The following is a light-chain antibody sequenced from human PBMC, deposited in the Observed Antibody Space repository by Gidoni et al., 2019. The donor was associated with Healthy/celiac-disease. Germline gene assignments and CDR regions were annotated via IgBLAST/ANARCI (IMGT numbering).Light chain of an antibody. Sequence: DIVMTQSPLSLHVTPGEPASISCRSSQSLLHSNGYNYLDWYLQKPGQSPQLLIYLGSNRASGVPGRFSSSGSGTDFTLKISRVEAEDVGVYYCMQALQTPWTFGQGTKVEIK. CDR2: LGS. J-gene: IGKJ1*01. CDR1: QSLLHSNGYNY. V-gene: IGKV2-28*01. CDR3: MQALQTPWT.